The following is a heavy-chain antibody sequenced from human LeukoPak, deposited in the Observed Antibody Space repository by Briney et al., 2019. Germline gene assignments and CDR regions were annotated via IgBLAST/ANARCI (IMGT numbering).Heavy chain of an antibody. D-gene: IGHD5-24*01. CDR3: AKDSGDGYNYFDY. CDR1: GFTFDDYA. CDR2: ISGDGGST. Sequence: GGSLRLSCAASGFTFDDYAMHWVRQSPGKGLEWVSLISGDGGSTYYADSVKGRFTISRDNSKNSLYLQMNSLRTEETALYYCAKDSGDGYNYFDYWGQGTLVTVSS. J-gene: IGHJ4*02. V-gene: IGHV3-43*02.